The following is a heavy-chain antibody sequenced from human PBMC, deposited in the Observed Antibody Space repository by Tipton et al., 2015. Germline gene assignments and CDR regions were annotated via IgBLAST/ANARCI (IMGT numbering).Heavy chain of an antibody. CDR2: IFFSGST. J-gene: IGHJ5*02. D-gene: IGHD2-8*02. CDR3: AKEGILCCVNWFDP. Sequence: TLSLTCTVSGGSISSSSYYWGWIRQPPGKGLEWIGSIFFSGSTYYNPSLESRVTMSIDTSENQFSLKLNSVTAADTAVYYCAKEGILCCVNWFDPWGQGTLVTVST. V-gene: IGHV4-39*07. CDR1: GGSISSSSYY.